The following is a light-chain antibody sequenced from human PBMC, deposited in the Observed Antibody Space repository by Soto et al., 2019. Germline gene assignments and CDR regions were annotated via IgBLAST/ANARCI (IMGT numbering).Light chain of an antibody. CDR3: CSYAVTDVL. J-gene: IGLJ2*01. Sequence: QSALTQPRSVSGSPGQSVTISCTGTSRDFGGYNYVSWYQQHPGKAPKLMIYDVNKRPSGVPDRFSGSKSGNTASLTISGLQAEDEADYYCCSYAVTDVLFGGGTKVTVL. CDR1: SRDFGGYNY. CDR2: DVN. V-gene: IGLV2-11*01.